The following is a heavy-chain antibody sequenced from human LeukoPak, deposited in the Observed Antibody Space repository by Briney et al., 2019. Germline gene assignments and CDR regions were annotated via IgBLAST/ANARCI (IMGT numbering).Heavy chain of an antibody. Sequence: SETLSPTCIVSGASISNYYWSWIRQPPGKGLECIGYVSYSGRTNHNPSLKSRVTISADTSKNQFSLKLTSVTAADTAVYYCARHERGAENLDYWGQGTLVTVSS. J-gene: IGHJ4*02. CDR2: VSYSGRT. V-gene: IGHV4-59*08. CDR1: GASISNYY. CDR3: ARHERGAENLDY. D-gene: IGHD1-1*01.